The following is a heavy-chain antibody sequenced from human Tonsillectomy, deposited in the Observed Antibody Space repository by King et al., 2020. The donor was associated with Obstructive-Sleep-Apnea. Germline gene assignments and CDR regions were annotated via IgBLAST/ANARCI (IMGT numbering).Heavy chain of an antibody. Sequence: VQLVESGGGLVQPGGSLRLSCAASGFTFSSYVMSWVRQAPGKGLELVSAICGSGGSTFYADSVKGRFTISRDNSKNTLYLQMNSLRAEDTAVYYCAKSIPAAMIIYFQHWGQGTLVTVSS. J-gene: IGHJ1*01. CDR2: ICGSGGST. D-gene: IGHD2-2*01. CDR3: AKSIPAAMIIYFQH. CDR1: GFTFSSYV. V-gene: IGHV3-23*04.